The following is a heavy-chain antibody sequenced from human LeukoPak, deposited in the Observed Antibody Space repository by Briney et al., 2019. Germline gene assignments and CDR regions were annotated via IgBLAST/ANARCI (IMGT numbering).Heavy chain of an antibody. CDR1: GGSFSGYY. J-gene: IGHJ4*02. CDR2: INHSGST. D-gene: IGHD3-22*01. V-gene: IGHV4-34*01. Sequence: SETLSLTCAVYGGSFSGYYWSWIRQPPGKGLEWIGEINHSGSTNYNPSLKSRVTISVDTSKNQFSLKLCSVTAADTAVYYCARRSLYYYDSSGYQVFDYWGQGTLVTVSS. CDR3: ARRSLYYYDSSGYQVFDY.